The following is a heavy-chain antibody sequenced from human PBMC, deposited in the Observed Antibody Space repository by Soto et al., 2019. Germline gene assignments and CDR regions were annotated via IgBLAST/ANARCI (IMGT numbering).Heavy chain of an antibody. D-gene: IGHD1-20*01. CDR1: GFTFENFG. Sequence: QVQMVQSGGGVVQPGRSLRLSCTASGFTFENFGMHWVRQAPGKGLEWVAVIWHDGSKTQYGDSVKGRFIISRDNSKNPVYLQLNSLRAEDTAIYYCVTGIEGYWGQGTLVTVSS. J-gene: IGHJ4*02. CDR2: IWHDGSKT. CDR3: VTGIEGY. V-gene: IGHV3-33*03.